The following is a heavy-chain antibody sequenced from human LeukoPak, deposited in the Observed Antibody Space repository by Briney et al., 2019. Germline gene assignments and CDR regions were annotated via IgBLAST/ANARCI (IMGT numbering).Heavy chain of an antibody. CDR2: ISSSSSYI. CDR3: ARFYGDYGSGY. CDR1: GFTFSSYS. Sequence: GGSLRLSCAASGFTFSSYSMNWVRQAPGKGLEWVSSISSSSSYIYYADSVKGRFTIYRDNAKNSLYLQMNSLRAEDTAVYYCARFYGDYGSGYWGQGTLVTVSS. D-gene: IGHD4-17*01. V-gene: IGHV3-21*01. J-gene: IGHJ4*02.